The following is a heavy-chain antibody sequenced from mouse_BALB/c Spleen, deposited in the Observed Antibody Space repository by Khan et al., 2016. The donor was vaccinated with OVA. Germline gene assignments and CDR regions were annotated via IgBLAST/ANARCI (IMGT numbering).Heavy chain of an antibody. Sequence: EVELVESRGGLVKPGGSLKLSCAASGFTFSNYGMSYVRQTPEKRPEWVATISSGGSFTYYPDSVKGRFTISRDNANNTLYLQMSSLRSEDTAMYYWTRTPGYYGSNYFDYWGQGSTLTVSS. CDR3: TRTPGYYGSNYFDY. CDR1: GFTFSNYG. CDR2: ISSGGSFT. J-gene: IGHJ2*01. V-gene: IGHV5-9-3*01. D-gene: IGHD1-1*01.